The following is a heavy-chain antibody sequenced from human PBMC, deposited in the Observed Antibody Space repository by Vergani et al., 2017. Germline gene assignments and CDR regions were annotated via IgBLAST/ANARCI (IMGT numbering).Heavy chain of an antibody. V-gene: IGHV4-34*01. Sequence: QVQLQQWGAGLLKPSETLSLTCAVYGGSFSGYYWSWIRQPPGKGLEWIGEINHSGSTNYNPSLKSRLTISLDTSENHLSLKLTSVTAADTAVYYCARQKDYYMDVWGKGATVTVS. CDR3: ARQKDYYMDV. CDR2: INHSGST. J-gene: IGHJ6*03. CDR1: GGSFSGYY.